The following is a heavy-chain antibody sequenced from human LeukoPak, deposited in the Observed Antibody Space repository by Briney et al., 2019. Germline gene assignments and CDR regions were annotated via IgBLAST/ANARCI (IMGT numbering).Heavy chain of an antibody. V-gene: IGHV5-51*01. CDR3: ASPVGVPAAMGYAFDI. D-gene: IGHD2-2*01. J-gene: IGHJ3*02. Sequence: GESLKISCKGSGYSFTSYRICWVRQMPGKGLEWMGIIYPGDSDTRYSPSFQGQVTISADKSISTAYLQWSSLEASDTAMYYCASPVGVPAAMGYAFDIWGQGTMVTVSS. CDR1: GYSFTSYR. CDR2: IYPGDSDT.